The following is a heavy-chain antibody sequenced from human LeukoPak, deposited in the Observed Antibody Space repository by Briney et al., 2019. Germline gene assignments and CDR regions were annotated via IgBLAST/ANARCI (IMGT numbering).Heavy chain of an antibody. V-gene: IGHV4-34*01. CDR2: INHSGST. D-gene: IGHD6-19*01. Sequence: SETLSLTGAVYGGSFSGYYWSWIRQPPGKGLEWIGEINHSGSTNYNPSLKSRVTISVDTSKNQFSLKLSSVTAADTAVYYCARARRGPGIAVAGTGYYYYYGMDVWGQGATVTVSS. CDR1: GGSFSGYY. J-gene: IGHJ6*02. CDR3: ARARRGPGIAVAGTGYYYYYGMDV.